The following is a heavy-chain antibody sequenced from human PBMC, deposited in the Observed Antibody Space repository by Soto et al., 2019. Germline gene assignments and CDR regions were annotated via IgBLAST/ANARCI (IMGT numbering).Heavy chain of an antibody. D-gene: IGHD2-15*01. Sequence: QITLKESGPTLVKPTQTLTRTCTFSGFSLTTGGVAVGWIRHPPGKDLEWLALIYWDEDKRYSPSLKSRLSITMETSKNRVVLTLTDTDPVDIATYSCAPSEGSGVDWCPRWSVGHWGRGTLVTFSS. CDR1: GFSLTTGGVA. CDR2: IYWDEDK. J-gene: IGHJ2*01. V-gene: IGHV2-5*02. CDR3: APSEGSGVDWCPRWSVGH.